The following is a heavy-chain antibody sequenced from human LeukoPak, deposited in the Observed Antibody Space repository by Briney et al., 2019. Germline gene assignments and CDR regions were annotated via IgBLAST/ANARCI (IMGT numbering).Heavy chain of an antibody. D-gene: IGHD4-17*01. CDR1: GYSFTSYW. J-gene: IGHJ4*02. Sequence: GASLKISCKGSGYSFTSYWNGWGRQMPGKGLEWMGISYPGGSDTRYSPSFQGRVTISADKSISTAYLQLSSLKTSDTAMYYCASRSDYHPVVWGQGTLVTVSS. V-gene: IGHV5-51*01. CDR2: SYPGGSDT. CDR3: ASRSDYHPVV.